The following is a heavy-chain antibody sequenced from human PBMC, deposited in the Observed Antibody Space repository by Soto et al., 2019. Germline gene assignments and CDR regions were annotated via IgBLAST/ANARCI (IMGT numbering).Heavy chain of an antibody. J-gene: IGHJ6*02. Sequence: EVQLVDSGGGLVKPGGSLRLSCAASGFTFSSYSMNWVRQAPGKGLEWVSSISSSSNYIYYADSVKGRVTISRDNAKNSLSLQMNSLRAEDTAVYYCVRTLRTTVSSGYFYGMDVWGQGTTVTVSS. D-gene: IGHD4-17*01. V-gene: IGHV3-21*01. CDR1: GFTFSSYS. CDR2: ISSSSNYI. CDR3: VRTLRTTVSSGYFYGMDV.